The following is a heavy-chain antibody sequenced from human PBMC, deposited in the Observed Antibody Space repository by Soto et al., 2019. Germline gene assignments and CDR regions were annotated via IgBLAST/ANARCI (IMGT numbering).Heavy chain of an antibody. D-gene: IGHD3-10*01. V-gene: IGHV5-51*01. CDR1: GYSFTSYW. CDR3: ARLERLDISYGSGSHIDY. CDR2: IYPGDSDT. Sequence: PGESLKISCKGSGYSFTSYWIGWVRQMPGKGQEWMGIIYPGDSDTRYSPSFQGQVTISADKSITTAYLQWSSLKASGTAMYYCARLERLDISYGSGSHIDYWGQGTLVTVSS. J-gene: IGHJ4*02.